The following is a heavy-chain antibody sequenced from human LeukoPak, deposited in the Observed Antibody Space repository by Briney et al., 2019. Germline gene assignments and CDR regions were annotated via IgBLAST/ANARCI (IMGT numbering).Heavy chain of an antibody. CDR3: AKDADCSGISCYLRWFDP. V-gene: IGHV3-30*02. CDR2: IHYDGSSK. Sequence: GGSLRLSCAASGFTFSSYGMHWVRQAPGKGLEWVAFIHYDGSSKYYADSVKGRLTISRDNSKNTLYLQMNSLRAEDTAVYYCAKDADCSGISCYLRWFDPWGEGTLVTVSS. J-gene: IGHJ5*02. CDR1: GFTFSSYG. D-gene: IGHD2-15*01.